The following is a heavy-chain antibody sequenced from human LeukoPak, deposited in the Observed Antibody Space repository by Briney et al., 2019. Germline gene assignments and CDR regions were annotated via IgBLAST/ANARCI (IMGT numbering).Heavy chain of an antibody. V-gene: IGHV1-8*02. CDR2: MNPNSGNT. J-gene: IGHJ4*02. CDR3: ARGRRYSSSWYRLDY. CDR1: GGTFSSYA. Sequence: ASVKVSCKASGGTFSSYAISWVRQAPGQGLEWMGWMNPNSGNTGYAQKFQGRVTMTRNTPISTAYMELSSLRSEDTAVYYCARGRRYSSSWYRLDYWGQGTLVTVSS. D-gene: IGHD6-13*01.